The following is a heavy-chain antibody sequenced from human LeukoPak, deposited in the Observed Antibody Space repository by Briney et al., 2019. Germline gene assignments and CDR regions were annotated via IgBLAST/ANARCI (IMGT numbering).Heavy chain of an antibody. CDR1: GFTFSSYA. CDR2: ISTNGGNT. CDR3: AREPTTYGSGSSFDY. Sequence: GGSLILSCAASGFTFSSYAMHWVRQAPGKGLEYVSAISTNGGNTYYANSVKGRFTISRDNSKNTLYLQMGSLRPEDMAVYYCAREPTTYGSGSSFDYWGQGTLVTVSP. D-gene: IGHD3-10*01. J-gene: IGHJ4*02. V-gene: IGHV3-64*01.